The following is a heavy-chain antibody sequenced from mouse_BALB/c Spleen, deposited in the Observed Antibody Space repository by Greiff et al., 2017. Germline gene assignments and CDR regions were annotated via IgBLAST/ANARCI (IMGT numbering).Heavy chain of an antibody. CDR2: IWAGGST. Sequence: QVQLKESGPGLVAPSQSLSITCTVSGFSLTSYGVHWVRQPPGKGLEWLGVIWAGGSTNYNSALMSRLSISKDNSKSQVFLKMNSLQTDDTAMYYCAREPQITTGGYFDVWGAGTTVTVSS. D-gene: IGHD1-1*01. V-gene: IGHV2-9*02. CDR1: GFSLTSYG. CDR3: AREPQITTGGYFDV. J-gene: IGHJ1*01.